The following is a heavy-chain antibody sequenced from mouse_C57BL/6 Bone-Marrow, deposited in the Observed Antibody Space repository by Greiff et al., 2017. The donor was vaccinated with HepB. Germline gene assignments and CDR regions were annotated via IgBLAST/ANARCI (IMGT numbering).Heavy chain of an antibody. Sequence: DVQLVESGGGLVQPKGSLKLSCAASGFSFNTYAMNWVRQAPGKGLEWVARIRSKSNNYATYYADSVKDRFTISRDDSESMLYLQMNNLKTEDTAMYYCVIPYGNYRGFDYWGQGTTLTVSS. CDR3: VIPYGNYRGFDY. CDR1: GFSFNTYA. CDR2: IRSKSNNYAT. V-gene: IGHV10-1*01. J-gene: IGHJ2*01. D-gene: IGHD2-1*01.